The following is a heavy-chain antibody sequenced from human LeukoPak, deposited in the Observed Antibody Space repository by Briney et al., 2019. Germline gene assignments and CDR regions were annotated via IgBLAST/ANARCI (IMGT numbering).Heavy chain of an antibody. V-gene: IGHV1-46*01. J-gene: IGHJ4*02. CDR3: ARDLSMENRDY. CDR2: INPSGGST. Sequence: ASVKVSCKASGGTFTSYAISWVRQAPGQGLEWMGIINPSGGSTTYAQKFQGRLTMTRDMSTSTVYMELSSLRSDDTAVYYCARDLSMENRDYWGQGTLVTVSS. D-gene: IGHD2/OR15-2a*01. CDR1: GGTFTSYA.